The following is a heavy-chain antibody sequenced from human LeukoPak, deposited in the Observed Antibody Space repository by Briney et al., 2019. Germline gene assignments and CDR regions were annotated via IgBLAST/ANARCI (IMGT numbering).Heavy chain of an antibody. J-gene: IGHJ5*02. CDR1: GGSIADTSYY. V-gene: IGHV4-39*01. CDR2: IYYSGRT. Sequence: SETLSLTCTVSGGSIADTSYYWGWIRQSPWKGLEWIGRIYYSGRTYYNPSLTSRVTISVDTSKNQISLTLTSVTAADTSLYYCARHKQASSGWFISLDPWGQGTLVIVFS. CDR3: ARHKQASSGWFISLDP. D-gene: IGHD6-19*01.